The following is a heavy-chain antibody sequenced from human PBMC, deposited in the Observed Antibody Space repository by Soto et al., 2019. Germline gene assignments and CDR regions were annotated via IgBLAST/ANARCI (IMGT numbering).Heavy chain of an antibody. D-gene: IGHD1-26*01. CDR3: AQAISRERQLDF. J-gene: IGHJ4*02. V-gene: IGHV3-23*01. CDR1: GFTFSNYA. CDR2: IDNNAEGT. Sequence: EVQLLESGGGLVQPGGSLRLSCAASGFTFSNYAMGWVRQAPGKGLEWVSTIDNNAEGTDYADSVKGRFTISRDNSKNTLYLQMNSLRARDTAVYYCAQAISRERQLDFWGQGTRVTVSS.